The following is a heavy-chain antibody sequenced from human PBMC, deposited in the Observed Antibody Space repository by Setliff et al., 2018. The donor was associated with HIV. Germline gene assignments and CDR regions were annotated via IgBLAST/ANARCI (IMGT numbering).Heavy chain of an antibody. J-gene: IGHJ3*02. Sequence: GGSLRLSCAASGFTFSTYAMHWVRQAPGKGLEWVAVIPNAGSNKYYADSVKGRFTISRDNSKNTLHLQMDSLRAEDTAVYYCAKDREYSYGLRGDAFDIWGQGTMVTVSS. V-gene: IGHV3-30*07. CDR3: AKDREYSYGLRGDAFDI. CDR2: IPNAGSNK. CDR1: GFTFSTYA. D-gene: IGHD5-18*01.